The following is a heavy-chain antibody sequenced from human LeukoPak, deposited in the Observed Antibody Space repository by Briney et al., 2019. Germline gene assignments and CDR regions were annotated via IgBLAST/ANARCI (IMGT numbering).Heavy chain of an antibody. CDR3: ARGSSWSRILDY. CDR2: IYYSGST. V-gene: IGHV4-59*01. D-gene: IGHD6-13*01. Sequence: PSETLSLTWSVVAGSISSYYWSWIRQPPGKGLEWIGYIYYSGSTNYNPSLKSRVTISVDTSKNQFSLKLSSVTAADTAVYYCARGSSWSRILDYWGQGTLVTVSS. CDR1: AGSISSYY. J-gene: IGHJ4*02.